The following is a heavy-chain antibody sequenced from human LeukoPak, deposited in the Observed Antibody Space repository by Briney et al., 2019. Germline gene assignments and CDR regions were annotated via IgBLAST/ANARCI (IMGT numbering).Heavy chain of an antibody. V-gene: IGHV3-11*01. D-gene: IGHD3-3*01. Sequence: GGSLRLSCAASGFTFSDYYMSWIRQAPGKGLEWVSYISSSGSTIYYADSVKGRFTISRDNAKNSLYLQMNSLRAEDTALYYCARVKSHGVVIMYYFDYWGQGTLVTVSS. CDR2: ISSSGSTI. CDR1: GFTFSDYY. J-gene: IGHJ4*02. CDR3: ARVKSHGVVIMYYFDY.